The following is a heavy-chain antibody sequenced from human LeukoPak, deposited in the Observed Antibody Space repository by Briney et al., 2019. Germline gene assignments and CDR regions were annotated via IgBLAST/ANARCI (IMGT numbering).Heavy chain of an antibody. D-gene: IGHD6-13*01. V-gene: IGHV4-4*07. J-gene: IGHJ3*02. CDR2: IYTSGST. CDR1: GGSISSYY. Sequence: SETLSLTCTVSGGSISSYYWSWIRQPAGKGLEWIGRIYTSGSTNYNPSLKSRVTMSVDTSKNQFSLKLSSVTAADTAVYYCAREPTSSSWYGGAFDIWGQGTMVTVSS. CDR3: AREPTSSSWYGGAFDI.